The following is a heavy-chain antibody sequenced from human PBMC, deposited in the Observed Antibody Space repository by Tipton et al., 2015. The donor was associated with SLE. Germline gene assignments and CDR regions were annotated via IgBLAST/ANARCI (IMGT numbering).Heavy chain of an antibody. J-gene: IGHJ4*02. Sequence: TLSLTCSVAGGSITSNNVHWGWIRQSPGKGLEWIGSIYYTGSTHYNPSLESRLTISLDMSKSHFSLRLTSATAADTALYYCVRGISTPGAAGYWGQGTLVSVSS. CDR3: VRGISTPGAAGY. CDR2: IYYTGST. V-gene: IGHV4-39*07. CDR1: GGSITSNNVH. D-gene: IGHD7-27*01.